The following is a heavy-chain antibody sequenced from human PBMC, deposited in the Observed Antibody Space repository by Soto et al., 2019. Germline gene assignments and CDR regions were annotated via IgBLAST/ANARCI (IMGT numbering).Heavy chain of an antibody. V-gene: IGHV3-30-3*02. J-gene: IGHJ4*02. CDR2: ISYDGSNK. CDR3: AKRTGLNFDD. CDR1: GFTFSSYA. Sequence: PGGSLRLSCAASGFTFSSYAMHWVRQAPGKGLEWVAVISYDGSNKYYADSVKGRFTISRDNSKNTLYLQMNSLRAEDTAVYYSAKRTGLNFDDWGQGNPVTFSS.